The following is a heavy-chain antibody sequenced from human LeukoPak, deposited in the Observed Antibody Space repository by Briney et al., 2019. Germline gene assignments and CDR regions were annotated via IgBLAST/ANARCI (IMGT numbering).Heavy chain of an antibody. CDR3: AREAFTTVTSATDAFDI. CDR2: INPNSGGT. V-gene: IGHV1-2*02. D-gene: IGHD4-17*01. Sequence: ASVKVSCKASGYTFTDHYIHWVRQAPGQGLEWMGWINPNSGGTNSAQKFQGRVTMTRGTSISTAYMELSRLRSDDTAVYYCAREAFTTVTSATDAFDIWGQGTMVTVS. J-gene: IGHJ3*02. CDR1: GYTFTDHY.